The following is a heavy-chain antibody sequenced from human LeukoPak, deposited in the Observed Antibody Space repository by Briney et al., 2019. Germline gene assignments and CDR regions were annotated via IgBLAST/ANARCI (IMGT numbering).Heavy chain of an antibody. D-gene: IGHD6-13*01. CDR3: ARGPPGYSSSWFSYYYYYYMDV. Sequence: SETLSLTCTVSGGSISSYYWSWIRQPPGKGLEWIGYIYYSRNTNYNPSLKSRVTISVDTSKNQFSLKLSSVTAADTAVYYCARGPPGYSSSWFSYYYYYYMDVWGKGTTVTVS. J-gene: IGHJ6*03. CDR2: IYYSRNT. CDR1: GGSISSYY. V-gene: IGHV4-59*12.